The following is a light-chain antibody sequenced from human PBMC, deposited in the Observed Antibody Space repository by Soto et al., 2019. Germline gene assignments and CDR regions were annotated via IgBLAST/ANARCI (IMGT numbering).Light chain of an antibody. V-gene: IGLV2-14*01. J-gene: IGLJ1*01. Sequence: QSALTQPPSASGSPGQSVTISCTGASSDVGAYIYVSWYQQHPGKAPKLVIYEVSNRPSGVSSRFSGSKSGNTASLSISGLQAEDEADYYCSSYTSSSTLVFGTGTKLTVL. CDR1: SSDVGAYIY. CDR2: EVS. CDR3: SSYTSSSTLV.